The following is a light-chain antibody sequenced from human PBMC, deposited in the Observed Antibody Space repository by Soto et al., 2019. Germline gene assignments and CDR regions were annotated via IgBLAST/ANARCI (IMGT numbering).Light chain of an antibody. Sequence: QSALTQPASVSGSPGQLITISCTGTSSDVGSYNLVSWYQQHPGKAPKLMIYEVSKRPSGVSNRFSGSKSGNTASLTISGLQAEDEADYYCCSYAGSSSVVFGGGTKLTVL. CDR2: EVS. CDR3: CSYAGSSSVV. V-gene: IGLV2-23*02. CDR1: SSDVGSYNL. J-gene: IGLJ2*01.